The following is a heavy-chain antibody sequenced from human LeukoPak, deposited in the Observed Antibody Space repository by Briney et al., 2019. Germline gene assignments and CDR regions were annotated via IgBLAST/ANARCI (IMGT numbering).Heavy chain of an antibody. D-gene: IGHD1-14*01. J-gene: IGHJ4*01. V-gene: IGHV4/OR15-8*01. CDR1: GASIASHSW. CDR3: AYNRNFALDN. Sequence: SETLSLTCAVSGASIASHSWWSWVRQPPGKGLEWIGEVYHSGGANYKPSLKSRVTISVDTSRNHSSLKLTSVTAADTAVYFCAYNRNFALDNWGQGTLVTVSS. CDR2: VYHSGGA.